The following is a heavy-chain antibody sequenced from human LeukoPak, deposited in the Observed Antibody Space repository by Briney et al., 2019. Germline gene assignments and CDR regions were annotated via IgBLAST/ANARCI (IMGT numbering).Heavy chain of an antibody. V-gene: IGHV4-34*08. Sequence: TGGSLRLSCAASGFTFRSDWMSWVRQSPEKGLEWIGEINHSGSTNYNPSLKSRVTISVDTSKNQFSLKLSSVTAADTAVYYCAGVVVTATSFDYWGQGTLVTVSS. D-gene: IGHD2-21*02. J-gene: IGHJ4*02. CDR1: GFTFRSDW. CDR3: AGVVVTATSFDY. CDR2: INHSGST.